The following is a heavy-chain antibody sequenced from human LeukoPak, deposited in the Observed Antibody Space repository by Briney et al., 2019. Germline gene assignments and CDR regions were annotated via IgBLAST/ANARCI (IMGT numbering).Heavy chain of an antibody. V-gene: IGHV3-74*01. Sequence: GGSLRLSCATSGFTFSTYWMHWVRQAPGKGLVWVSHIRTDGSTTTYADSVKGRFTISRDNAKNTLYLQMNSLRAEDTAVYYCARDRGYTQDYWGQGTLVTVSS. CDR1: GFTFSTYW. D-gene: IGHD5-12*01. CDR2: IRTDGSTT. J-gene: IGHJ4*02. CDR3: ARDRGYTQDY.